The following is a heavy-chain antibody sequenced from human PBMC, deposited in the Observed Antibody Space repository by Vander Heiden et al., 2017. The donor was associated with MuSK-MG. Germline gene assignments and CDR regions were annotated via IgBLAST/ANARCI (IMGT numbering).Heavy chain of an antibody. J-gene: IGHJ3*02. CDR2: VYRTGST. CDR3: VRHTARMNAFDS. Sequence: QEQLQESGPGLVKPSETLALTCTVSGGSFRSHYGSWSRQPPGKRLEWMANVYRTGSTNYNPTLKSRVAISVDTSKTLFSLMLSSVTAADTAVYYCVRHTARMNAFDSWGRGTMVTVSS. CDR1: GGSFRSHY. V-gene: IGHV4-59*08. D-gene: IGHD5-12*01.